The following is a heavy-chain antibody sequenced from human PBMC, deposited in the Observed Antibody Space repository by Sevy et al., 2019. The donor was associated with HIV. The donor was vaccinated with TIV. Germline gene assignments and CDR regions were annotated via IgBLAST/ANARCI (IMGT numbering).Heavy chain of an antibody. CDR2: ISGSGRST. Sequence: GGSLRLSCAASGFTFSTYAMNWVRQAPGKGLEWVSSISGSGRSTYYADSVEGRFTISRHNSTNTLYLQMNSLRADDTAVYYCAKGYCSGGSCPRDYYYYGMDVWGQGTTVTVSS. J-gene: IGHJ6*02. CDR3: AKGYCSGGSCPRDYYYYGMDV. V-gene: IGHV3-23*01. D-gene: IGHD2-15*01. CDR1: GFTFSTYA.